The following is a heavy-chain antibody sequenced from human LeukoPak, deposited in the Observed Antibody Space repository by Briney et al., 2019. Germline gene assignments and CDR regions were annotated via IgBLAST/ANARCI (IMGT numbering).Heavy chain of an antibody. CDR3: TTEPTGDYFDY. CDR1: GFTFSNAW. Sequence: GESLKISCAASGFTFSNAWMSWVRQAPGKGLEWVGRIKSKTDGGTTDYAAPVKGRFTISRDDSKNTLYLQMNSLKTEDTAVYYCTTEPTGDYFDYWGQGTLVTVSS. D-gene: IGHD7-27*01. J-gene: IGHJ4*02. V-gene: IGHV3-15*01. CDR2: IKSKTDGGTT.